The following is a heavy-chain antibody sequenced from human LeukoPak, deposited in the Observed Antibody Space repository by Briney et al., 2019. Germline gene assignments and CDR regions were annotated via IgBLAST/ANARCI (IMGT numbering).Heavy chain of an antibody. J-gene: IGHJ4*02. CDR3: VRGSLYDSSGYQM. CDR1: EYSLSRYW. CDR2: IYPYDSYT. V-gene: IGHV5-51*01. Sequence: KTGGSLRLSCRNSEYSLSRYWIGWVRQMPGKGLEWMGIIYPYDSYTRYSPSFQGQVTISADKSISTAYMQWSSLKASDTAMYYCVRGSLYDSSGYQMWGQGTLVIVSS. D-gene: IGHD3-22*01.